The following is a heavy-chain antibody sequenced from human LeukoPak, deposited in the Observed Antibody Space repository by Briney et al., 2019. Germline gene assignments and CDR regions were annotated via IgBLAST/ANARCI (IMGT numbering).Heavy chain of an antibody. D-gene: IGHD4-17*01. Sequence: SETLSLTCAVYGGSFSGYYWSWIRQPPGKGLEWIGEINHSGSTNYNPSLKSRVTISVDTSKNQFSLKLSSVTAADTAVYYCARGLDYGDYGRYFDYWGQGTLVTVSS. CDR3: ARGLDYGDYGRYFDY. CDR1: GGSFSGYY. CDR2: INHSGST. V-gene: IGHV4-34*01. J-gene: IGHJ4*02.